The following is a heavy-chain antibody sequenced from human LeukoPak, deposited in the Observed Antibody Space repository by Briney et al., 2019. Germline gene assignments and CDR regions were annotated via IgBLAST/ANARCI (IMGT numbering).Heavy chain of an antibody. CDR1: GFTFDDYA. D-gene: IGHD3-16*02. Sequence: QPGRSLRLSCAASGFTFDDYAMHWVRQAPGKGLEWVSGISWNSGSIDYADSVKGRFTISRDDAKNSLYLQMNSLRAEDTALYYCAKESGMITFGGVIARRYFFDYWGQGTLVSVSS. CDR3: AKESGMITFGGVIARRYFFDY. CDR2: ISWNSGSI. V-gene: IGHV3-9*01. J-gene: IGHJ4*02.